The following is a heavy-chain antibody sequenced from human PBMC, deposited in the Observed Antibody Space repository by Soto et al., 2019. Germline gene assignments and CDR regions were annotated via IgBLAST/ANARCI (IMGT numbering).Heavy chain of an antibody. CDR2: IIPIFGTA. CDR3: ARGSIVVVVAANLSHGAFDI. Sequence: SVKVSCKASGGTFSSYAISWVRQAPGQGLEWMGGIIPIFGTANYAQKFQGRVTITADESTSTAYMELSSLRSEDTAVYYCARGSIVVVVAANLSHGAFDIWGQGTMVTVSS. V-gene: IGHV1-69*13. D-gene: IGHD2-15*01. CDR1: GGTFSSYA. J-gene: IGHJ3*02.